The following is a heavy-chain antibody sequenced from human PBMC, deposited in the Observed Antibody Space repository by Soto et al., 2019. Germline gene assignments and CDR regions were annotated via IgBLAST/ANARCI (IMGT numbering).Heavy chain of an antibody. Sequence: QVQLVESGGGVVQPGRSLRLSCAASGFTFGSYGLNWVRQAPDKGLEWMALIWYDGSSEYYTDSVKGRFTISRDNSKNTFYLQMNRLRADATAVYYCARDFCVGDSKTIDIWGPGTVVIVSS. D-gene: IGHD3-10*01. CDR3: ARDFCVGDSKTIDI. CDR2: IWYDGSSE. CDR1: GFTFGSYG. J-gene: IGHJ3*02. V-gene: IGHV3-33*01.